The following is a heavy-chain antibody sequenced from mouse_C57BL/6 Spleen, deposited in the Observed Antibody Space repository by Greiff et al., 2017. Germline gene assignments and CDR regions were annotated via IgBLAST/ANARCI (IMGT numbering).Heavy chain of an antibody. J-gene: IGHJ1*03. Sequence: VQLQQSGAELVRPGASVTLSCKASGYTFTDYEMHWVKQTPVHGLEWIGAIDPETGGTAYNQKFKGKAILTADKSSSTAYMELRSLTSEDSAVYYCTRAAYDYGGTPRYFDVWGTGTTVTVSS. CDR3: TRAAYDYGGTPRYFDV. CDR2: IDPETGGT. D-gene: IGHD2-4*01. V-gene: IGHV1-15*01. CDR1: GYTFTDYE.